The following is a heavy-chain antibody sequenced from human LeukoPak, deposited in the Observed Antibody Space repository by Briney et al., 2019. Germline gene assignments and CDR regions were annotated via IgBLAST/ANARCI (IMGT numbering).Heavy chain of an antibody. CDR3: ASVYCGGDCYPYYYYGMDV. CDR1: GYTFTGYY. Sequence: ASVKVSCKASGYTFTGYYMHWVRQAPGQGLEWMGWINPNSGGTNYAQKFQGRVTMTRDTSISTAYMKLSRLRSDDTAVYYCASVYCGGDCYPYYYYGMDVWGQGTTVTVSS. D-gene: IGHD2-21*02. J-gene: IGHJ6*02. V-gene: IGHV1-2*02. CDR2: INPNSGGT.